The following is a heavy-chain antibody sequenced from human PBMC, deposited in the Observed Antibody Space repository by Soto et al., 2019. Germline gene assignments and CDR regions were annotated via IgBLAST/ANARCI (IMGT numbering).Heavy chain of an antibody. CDR1: GGSVRDGSYY. CDR3: AGYNWNYYFDP. D-gene: IGHD1-7*01. CDR2: IYHGGST. J-gene: IGHJ5*02. Sequence: PSETLSLTCTVSGGSVRDGSYYWAWLRHPPGKGLEWIGHIYHGGSTIYNPSLKSRVTISIDTSKSQFSLNLNSMTAADTAVYYCAGYNWNYYFDPWGQGTLVTVS. V-gene: IGHV4-61*01.